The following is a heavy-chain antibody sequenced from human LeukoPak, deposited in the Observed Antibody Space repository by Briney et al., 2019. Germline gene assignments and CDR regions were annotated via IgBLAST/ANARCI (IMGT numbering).Heavy chain of an antibody. J-gene: IGHJ4*02. CDR3: AKDTAIQFLEPAV. Sequence: HPGGSLRLSCAASGFPFNTHGMHWVRQAPGKGLEWVAAIWFDGSVKHYSDAVKGRFTISRDNSLDTLYLQMNSLRVEDTAMYYCAKDTAIQFLEPAVWGQGTLVTVSS. CDR2: IWFDGSVK. CDR1: GFPFNTHG. D-gene: IGHD3-3*01. V-gene: IGHV3-33*06.